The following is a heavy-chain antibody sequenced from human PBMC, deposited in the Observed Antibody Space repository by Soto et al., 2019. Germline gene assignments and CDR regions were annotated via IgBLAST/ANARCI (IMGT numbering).Heavy chain of an antibody. CDR3: ARVVRELRHFDY. Sequence: QVQLQESGPGLVKPSQTLSLTCTVSGGSISSGGYYWSWIRQHPGKGLEWIGYIYYSGSTYYNPSLKCRVTIAVDTSKNQFSLKLSSVTAADTAVYYCARVVRELRHFDYWGQGTLVTVSS. D-gene: IGHD1-26*01. CDR2: IYYSGST. CDR1: GGSISSGGYY. J-gene: IGHJ4*02. V-gene: IGHV4-31*03.